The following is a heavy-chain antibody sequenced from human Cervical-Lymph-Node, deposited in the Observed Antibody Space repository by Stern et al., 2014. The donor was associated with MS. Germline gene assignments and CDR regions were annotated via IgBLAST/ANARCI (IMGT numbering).Heavy chain of an antibody. CDR3: ARQYTARDWFDP. D-gene: IGHD5-18*01. Sequence: VQLVQSGTEVKKPGESLRISCKGSGYSFTNYWISWVRQMPGKGLEWMGKIDPSDSYTNYSPSFQGRVTISADKSISTAYLQWSSLKASDTAIYYCARQYTARDWFDPWGQGTLVTVSS. CDR1: GYSFTNYW. CDR2: IDPSDSYT. V-gene: IGHV5-10-1*01. J-gene: IGHJ5*02.